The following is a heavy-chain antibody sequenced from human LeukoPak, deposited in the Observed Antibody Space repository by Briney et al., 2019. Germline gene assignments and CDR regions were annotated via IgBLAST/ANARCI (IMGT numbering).Heavy chain of an antibody. CDR3: ARVRRDTAMVNYMDV. Sequence: GGSLRLSCAASGFTFSSYEMNWVRQAPGKGLEWGSYISSSGSTIYYEDSVKGRFTISRDNAKNSLYLQMNSLRADDTALYYCARVRRDTAMVNYMDVWGKGTTVTISS. D-gene: IGHD5-18*01. CDR1: GFTFSSYE. J-gene: IGHJ6*03. V-gene: IGHV3-48*03. CDR2: ISSSGSTI.